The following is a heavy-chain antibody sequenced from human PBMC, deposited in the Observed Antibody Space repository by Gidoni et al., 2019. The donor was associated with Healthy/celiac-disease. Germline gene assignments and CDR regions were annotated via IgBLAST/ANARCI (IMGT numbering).Heavy chain of an antibody. Sequence: QVQLQQWGAGMLKPSETLALTFAFYGGSFSGYYWSWIRQPPGKGLEWIGEINHSGSTNYHPSLKSRVTISVDTSKNQSSLKLSSVTAADTAVYYFARCLIGAVAGDFDYWGQGTLVTVSS. CDR1: GGSFSGYY. CDR3: ARCLIGAVAGDFDY. V-gene: IGHV4-34*01. D-gene: IGHD6-19*01. J-gene: IGHJ4*02. CDR2: INHSGST.